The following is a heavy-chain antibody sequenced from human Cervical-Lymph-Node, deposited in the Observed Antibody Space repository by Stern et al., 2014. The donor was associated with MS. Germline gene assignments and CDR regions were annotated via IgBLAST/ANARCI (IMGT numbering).Heavy chain of an antibody. CDR1: GGSISSGYW. J-gene: IGHJ4*02. CDR2: IYHSGST. D-gene: IGHD4-23*01. Sequence: VQLQESGPGLVKPSGTLSLTCAVSGGSISSGYWWSLVRQPPGKGLEWIGEIYHSGSTNYNPSLKSRVTISVDTSKNHFSLKMNSVNAADTAVYYCARNGGNYAFDYWGQGTLVAVSS. CDR3: ARNGGNYAFDY. V-gene: IGHV4-4*02.